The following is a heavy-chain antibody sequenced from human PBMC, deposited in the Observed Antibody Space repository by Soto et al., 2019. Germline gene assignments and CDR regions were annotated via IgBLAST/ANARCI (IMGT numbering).Heavy chain of an antibody. CDR2: ISGSGGST. V-gene: IGHV3-23*01. Sequence: EVQLLESGGGLVQPGGSLRLSCAASGFTFSSYAMSWVRQAPGKGLEWVSAISGSGGSTYYADSVKGRFTISRDNSKNTLYLQMNSLRAEDTAVCYCAKYYYDSKWLGYFDYWGQGTLVTVSS. D-gene: IGHD3-22*01. CDR3: AKYYYDSKWLGYFDY. J-gene: IGHJ4*02. CDR1: GFTFSSYA.